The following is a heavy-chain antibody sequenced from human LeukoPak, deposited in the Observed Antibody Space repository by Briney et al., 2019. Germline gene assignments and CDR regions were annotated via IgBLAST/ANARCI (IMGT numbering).Heavy chain of an antibody. D-gene: IGHD4-17*01. V-gene: IGHV3-7*01. CDR1: GFTFDAYL. J-gene: IGHJ4*02. CDR3: ARRAYDYGDFFDY. CDR2: VNQDGTEQ. Sequence: GGSLRLSCAVSGFTFDAYLMTWVRQAPGRGLEWVANVNQDGTEQYYVDSVGGRFTISRDNAKNSLYLQMNSLRDEDTALYYCARRAYDYGDFFDYWGQGTLVTVSS.